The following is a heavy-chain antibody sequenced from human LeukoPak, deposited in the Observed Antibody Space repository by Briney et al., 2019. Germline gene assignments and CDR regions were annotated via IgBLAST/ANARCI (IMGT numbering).Heavy chain of an antibody. V-gene: IGHV4-39*07. CDR2: INHSGST. Sequence: PSETLSLTCTVSGGSISSSSYYWDWIRQPPGKGLEWIGEINHSGSTNYNPSLKSRVTISVDTSKNQFSLKLSSVTAADTAVYYCARMADGVRGVIINLYYYYGMDVWGQGTTVTVSS. D-gene: IGHD3-10*01. J-gene: IGHJ6*02. CDR3: ARMADGVRGVIINLYYYYGMDV. CDR1: GGSISSSSYY.